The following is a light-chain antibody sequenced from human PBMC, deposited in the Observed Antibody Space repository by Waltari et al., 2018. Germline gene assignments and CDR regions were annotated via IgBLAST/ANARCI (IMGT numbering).Light chain of an antibody. J-gene: IGKJ4*01. CDR1: QSINTG. CDR3: QQYNSYST. Sequence: DIQMTQSPPTLSASVGDRVTITCRASQSINTGLAWYQQKPGKAPKLLIYKSSTLESGVPSRFSGSGSGTEFTLTISSLQPDDFATYYCQQYNSYSTFGGGTKVEIK. V-gene: IGKV1-5*03. CDR2: KSS.